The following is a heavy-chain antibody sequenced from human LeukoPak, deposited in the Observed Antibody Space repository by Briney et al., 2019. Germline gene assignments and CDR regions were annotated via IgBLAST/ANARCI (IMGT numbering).Heavy chain of an antibody. CDR2: INWNGGST. V-gene: IGHV3-20*04. CDR1: GFIFDDYG. J-gene: IGHJ4*02. CDR3: ARRMYYYDSRGYTYYFDN. Sequence: PGGSLRLSCAASGFIFDDYGMSWVRQAPGKGREWVSGINWNGGSTGYADSVKGRFTISRDNAKNSLYLQMNSLRAEDTALYYCARRMYYYDSRGYTYYFDNWGQGTLVTVSS. D-gene: IGHD3-22*01.